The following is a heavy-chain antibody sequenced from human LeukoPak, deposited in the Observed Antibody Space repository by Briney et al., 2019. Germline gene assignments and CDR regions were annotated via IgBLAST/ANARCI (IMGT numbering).Heavy chain of an antibody. V-gene: IGHV4-4*07. CDR1: GGSISSYY. CDR2: IYTSGST. J-gene: IGHJ6*03. CDR3: ARAIIGYCSSTSCYGHYYYYMDV. D-gene: IGHD2-2*01. Sequence: PSETLSLTCTVSGGSISSYYWSWLRQPAGKGLEWIGRIYTSGSTNYNPSLKSRVTMSVDTSKNQFSLKLSSVTAADTAVYYCARAIIGYCSSTSCYGHYYYYMDVWGKGTTVTVSS.